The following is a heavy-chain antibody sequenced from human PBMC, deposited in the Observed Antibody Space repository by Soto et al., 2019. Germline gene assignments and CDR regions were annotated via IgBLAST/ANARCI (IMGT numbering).Heavy chain of an antibody. CDR3: ARGGTMLVLDY. J-gene: IGHJ4*02. V-gene: IGHV4-39*01. CDR1: GGSISSSSYY. D-gene: IGHD3-16*01. Sequence: SETLSLTCTVSGGSISSSSYYWGWIRQPPGKGLEWIGSIYYSGSTYYNPSLKSRVTISVDTSKNQFSLKLSSVTAADTAVYYCARGGTMLVLDYWGQGTLVT. CDR2: IYYSGST.